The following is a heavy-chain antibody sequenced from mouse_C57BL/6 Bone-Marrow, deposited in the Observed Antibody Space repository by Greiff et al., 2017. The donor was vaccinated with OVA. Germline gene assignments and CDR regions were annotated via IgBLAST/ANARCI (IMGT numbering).Heavy chain of an antibody. Sequence: QVQLQQPGAELVKPGASVKLSCKASVYTFTSYWMHWVQQRPARGLEWIGRIDPNSGGTKYNEKFKSKATLTVDKPSSTAYMQLSSLTSEDSAVYYCARAGDYDVGAWFAYWGQGTLVTVSA. V-gene: IGHV1-72*01. J-gene: IGHJ3*01. CDR2: IDPNSGGT. D-gene: IGHD2-4*01. CDR3: ARAGDYDVGAWFAY. CDR1: VYTFTSYW.